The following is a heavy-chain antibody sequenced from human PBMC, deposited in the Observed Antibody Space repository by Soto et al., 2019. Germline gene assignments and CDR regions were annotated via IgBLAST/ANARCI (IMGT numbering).Heavy chain of an antibody. J-gene: IGHJ6*02. Sequence: SVKVSCKAPGGTFSNNAISWVRQAPGQGLEWMGGIIPIFGTSNHAQKFQGRVTISADESTGTAYMELSSLRSEDTAVYYRAREYGYGMDVWGQGTTVTVSS. CDR1: GGTFSNNA. CDR3: AREYGYGMDV. V-gene: IGHV1-69*13. CDR2: IIPIFGTS. D-gene: IGHD4-17*01.